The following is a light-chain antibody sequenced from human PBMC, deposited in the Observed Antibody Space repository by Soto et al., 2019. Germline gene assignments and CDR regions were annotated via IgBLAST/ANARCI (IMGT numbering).Light chain of an antibody. CDR1: SSDVGGYNY. CDR3: SSYTTISTYV. CDR2: DVR. Sequence: QSALTQPASVSRSPGQSITISCTGTSSDVGGYNYVSWYQQHPGKAPKLTIYDVRNRPSGVSNRFSGSKSVNTASLTISGLQAEDEADYYCSSYTTISTYVFGTGTKVTVL. J-gene: IGLJ1*01. V-gene: IGLV2-14*01.